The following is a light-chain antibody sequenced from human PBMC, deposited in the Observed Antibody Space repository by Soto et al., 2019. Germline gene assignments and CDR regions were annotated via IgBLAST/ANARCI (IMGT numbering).Light chain of an antibody. CDR1: QSLGSD. CDR2: GAS. Sequence: EIVMTQSPGTLSLSPGDTATLSCRASQSLGSDLAWYQQKPGQAPRLLIYGASTRATGIPVRFSGSGSGTEFTLTISSLQSEDFAVYYCQQYNNWPPGTFGQGTKVDIK. J-gene: IGKJ1*01. CDR3: QQYNNWPPGT. V-gene: IGKV3-15*01.